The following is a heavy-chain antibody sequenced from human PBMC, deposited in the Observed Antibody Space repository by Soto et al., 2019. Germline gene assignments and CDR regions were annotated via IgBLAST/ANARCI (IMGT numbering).Heavy chain of an antibody. D-gene: IGHD4-17*01. J-gene: IGHJ6*02. CDR2: IYYSGST. CDR3: ARADGYGEPYYYYYYGMDV. CDR1: GGPFSGYY. Sequence: PSETLSLTCAVYGGPFSGYYWSWLRQPPGKGLEWIGYIYYSGSTNYNPSLKSRVTISVDTSKNQFSLKLSSVTAADTAVYYCARADGYGEPYYYYYYGMDVWGQGTTVTVPS. V-gene: IGHV4-59*01.